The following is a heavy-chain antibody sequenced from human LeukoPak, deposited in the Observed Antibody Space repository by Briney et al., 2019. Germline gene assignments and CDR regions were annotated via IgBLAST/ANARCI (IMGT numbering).Heavy chain of an antibody. CDR2: ISGSGGST. CDR1: RFTFSSYA. Sequence: PGGSLRLSCAASRFTFSSYAMSWVRQAPGKGLEWVSAISGSGGSTFYADSVKGRFTISRDNSKSTLYLQMTSLRVEDTAVYYCAKDLAIYGSGSYFDYWGQGALVTVSS. V-gene: IGHV3-23*01. CDR3: AKDLAIYGSGSYFDY. J-gene: IGHJ4*02. D-gene: IGHD3-10*01.